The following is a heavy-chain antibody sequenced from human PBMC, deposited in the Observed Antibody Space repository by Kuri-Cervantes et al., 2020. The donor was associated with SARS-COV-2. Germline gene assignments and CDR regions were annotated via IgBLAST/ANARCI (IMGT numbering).Heavy chain of an antibody. Sequence: GGSLRLSCAASGSTFSSYGIHWVRQAPGKGLEWVAVISYDGSNKYYADSVKGRFTISRDNSKKMVYLQMNSLRPEDTAVYYCANAAYDFWSGWDVWGQGTTVTVSS. CDR2: ISYDGSNK. V-gene: IGHV3-30*18. CDR3: ANAAYDFWSGWDV. J-gene: IGHJ6*02. D-gene: IGHD3-3*01. CDR1: GSTFSSYG.